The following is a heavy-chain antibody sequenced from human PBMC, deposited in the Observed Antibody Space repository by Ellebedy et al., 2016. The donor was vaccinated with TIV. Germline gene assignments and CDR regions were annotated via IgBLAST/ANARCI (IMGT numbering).Heavy chain of an antibody. D-gene: IGHD3-22*01. J-gene: IGHJ4*02. Sequence: ASVKVSCKASGYTFTSFGATWVRQAPGQGLEWMGWISAYSGNTKYAQKLQGRVILTTDTSMNTAYLELRSLRSDNTAVYYCARVGPFYDDTSGYMHYWGQGTLVTVSS. CDR1: GYTFTSFG. CDR2: ISAYSGNT. V-gene: IGHV1-18*04. CDR3: ARVGPFYDDTSGYMHY.